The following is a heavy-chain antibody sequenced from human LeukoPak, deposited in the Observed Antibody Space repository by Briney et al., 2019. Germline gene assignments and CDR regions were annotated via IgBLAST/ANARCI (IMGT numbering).Heavy chain of an antibody. J-gene: IGHJ4*02. CDR3: ARDVSSWGGTSWTN. CDR2: ISAYNGNT. V-gene: IGHV1-18*01. CDR1: GYTFASFG. Sequence: ASVKVSCKASGYTFASFGISWVRQAPGQGLEWMGWISAYNGNTNYAQKFQGRVTMTADTSTDTAYMELKSMRFADTAIYYCARDVSSWGGTSWTNWGQGTLVTVSA. D-gene: IGHD2-15*01.